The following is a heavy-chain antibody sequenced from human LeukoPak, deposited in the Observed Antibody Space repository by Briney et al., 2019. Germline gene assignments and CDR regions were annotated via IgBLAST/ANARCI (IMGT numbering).Heavy chain of an antibody. CDR2: ISGSGVST. Sequence: GESLRLSCAASGFTFSSDSMTWVRQPPGKGLEWVSTISGSGVSTFYADPVKGRFTISRDNSKNTLYLRMNSLSAEDTAVYYCAKDSFSTEWGQGTLVTVSS. J-gene: IGHJ4*02. CDR3: AKDSFSTE. CDR1: GFTFSSDS. D-gene: IGHD2-2*01. V-gene: IGHV3-23*01.